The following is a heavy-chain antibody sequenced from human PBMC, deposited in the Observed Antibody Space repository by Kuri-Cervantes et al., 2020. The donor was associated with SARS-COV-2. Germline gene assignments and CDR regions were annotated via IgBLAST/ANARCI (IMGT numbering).Heavy chain of an antibody. V-gene: IGHV1-46*01. D-gene: IGHD5-18*01. Sequence: ASVKVSCKASGYTFTTHHLHWVRQAPGQGLEWMGIINPSDGSTNYAQKSQGRVTMTRDTSTSTVYMELSSLRSEDTAVYYCARAKAGYSYGYRSGAKFDYWGQGTLVTVSS. CDR2: INPSDGST. CDR3: ARAKAGYSYGYRSGAKFDY. J-gene: IGHJ4*02. CDR1: GYTFTTHH.